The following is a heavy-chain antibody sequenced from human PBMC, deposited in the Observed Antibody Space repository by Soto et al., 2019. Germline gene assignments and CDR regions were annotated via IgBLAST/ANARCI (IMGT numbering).Heavy chain of an antibody. J-gene: IGHJ4*02. CDR3: TRAPDGNNADY. D-gene: IGHD6-13*01. CDR2: IRGRADNYAT. V-gene: IGHV3-73*02. Sequence: EVQLVESGGDLVQPGGSLKLPCAASGFIFSGTTIHWVGQASGEGREWVGRIRGRADNYATGYAASVKGRFTISRDDSKKTAYLQMNSLKTEDTAVYFCTRAPDGNNADYWGQGTLVTVSS. CDR1: GFIFSGTT.